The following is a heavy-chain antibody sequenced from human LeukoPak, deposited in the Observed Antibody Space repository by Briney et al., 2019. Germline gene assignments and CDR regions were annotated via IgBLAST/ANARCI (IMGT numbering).Heavy chain of an antibody. CDR2: INHSGST. CDR1: GGSFSGYY. Sequence: PSETLSLTCAVYGGSFSGYYWTWIRQPPGKWLEWIGGINHSGSTNYNPSLKSPVTISVDTSNNQFSLKVRSVTAADTAVYYCARVRSYYYYYMDVWGKGTTVTVSS. J-gene: IGHJ6*03. V-gene: IGHV4-34*01. CDR3: ARVRSYYYYYMDV.